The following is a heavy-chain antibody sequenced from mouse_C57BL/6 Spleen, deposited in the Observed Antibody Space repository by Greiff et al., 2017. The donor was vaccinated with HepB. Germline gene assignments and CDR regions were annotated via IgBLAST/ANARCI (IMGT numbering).Heavy chain of an antibody. Sequence: EVKLMESGGGLVKPGGSLKLSCAASGFTFSSYTMSWVRQTPEKRLEWVATISGGGGNTYYPDSVKGRFTLSRDNAKNTLYLQMSSLRSEDTALYYCARHYYGSSYWYFDVWGTGTTVTVSS. CDR3: ARHYYGSSYWYFDV. CDR1: GFTFSSYT. CDR2: ISGGGGNT. V-gene: IGHV5-9*01. J-gene: IGHJ1*03. D-gene: IGHD1-1*01.